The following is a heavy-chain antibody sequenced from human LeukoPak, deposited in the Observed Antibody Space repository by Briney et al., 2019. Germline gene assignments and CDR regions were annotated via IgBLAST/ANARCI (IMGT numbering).Heavy chain of an antibody. CDR3: VRDQYCASSSCPGAFDL. V-gene: IGHV3-15*01. D-gene: IGHD2-2*01. CDR2: IKSKTDGCTT. J-gene: IGHJ3*01. Sequence: GGSLRLSCAASGFSINYDWMSWVRQAPGKGLEWVGRIKSKTDGCTTEYAAPGKGRFTISRDDSRNTLYLQMSSLKSEDTAVYYCVRDQYCASSSCPGAFDLWGQGTVVTVSS. CDR1: GFSINYDW.